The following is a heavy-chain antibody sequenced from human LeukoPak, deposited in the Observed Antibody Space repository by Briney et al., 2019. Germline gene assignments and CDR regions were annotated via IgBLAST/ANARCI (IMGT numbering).Heavy chain of an antibody. J-gene: IGHJ4*02. Sequence: SETLSLTCTVSGGSISSSSYYWGWIRQPPGKGLEWIGSIYYSGSTYYNPSLKSRVTISVDTSKNQFSLKLSSVTAADTAVYYCARDKYDILTGRFIRPDYWGQGTLVTVSS. CDR2: IYYSGST. D-gene: IGHD3-9*01. CDR1: GGSISSSSYY. V-gene: IGHV4-39*07. CDR3: ARDKYDILTGRFIRPDY.